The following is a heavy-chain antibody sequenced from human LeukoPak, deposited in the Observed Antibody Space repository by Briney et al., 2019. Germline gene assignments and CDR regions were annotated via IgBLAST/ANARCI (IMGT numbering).Heavy chain of an antibody. J-gene: IGHJ6*02. V-gene: IGHV3-33*01. CDR3: ARDWQQPVPLYYYYGMDV. CDR1: GFTFSSYG. CDR2: IWYDGSNK. Sequence: GGSLRLSCAASGFTFSSYGMHWVRQAPGKGLEWVAVIWYDGSNKYYADSVKGRFTISRDNSKNTLYLQMNSLRAEDTAVYYCARDWQQPVPLYYYYGMDVWGQGTTVTVSS. D-gene: IGHD6-13*01.